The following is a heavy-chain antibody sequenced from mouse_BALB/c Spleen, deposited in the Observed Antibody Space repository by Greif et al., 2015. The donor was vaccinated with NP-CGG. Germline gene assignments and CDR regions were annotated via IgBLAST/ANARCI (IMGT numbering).Heavy chain of an antibody. CDR2: ISSGGGST. V-gene: IGHV5-12-1*01. CDR3: ARHYYGSSYSY. CDR1: GFAFSSYD. J-gene: IGHJ2*01. D-gene: IGHD1-1*01. Sequence: DVKLVEPGGGLVKPGGSLKLSCAASGFAFSSYDMSWARQTPEKRLEWVAYISSGGGSTYYPDTVKGRFTISRDNAKNTLYLQMSSLKSEDTAMYYCARHYYGSSYSYWGQGTTLTVSS.